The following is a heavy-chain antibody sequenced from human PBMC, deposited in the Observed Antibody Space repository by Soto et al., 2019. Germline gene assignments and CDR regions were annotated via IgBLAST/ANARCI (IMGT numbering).Heavy chain of an antibody. CDR1: GNTFTSYY. V-gene: IGHV1-46*01. D-gene: IGHD5-18*01. J-gene: IGHJ4*02. CDR2: INPSGGST. CDR3: APLEDTAMGL. Sequence: AAVQVSCKASGNTFTSYYIHCVRQGPGQRLEWMGIINPSGGSTTYAQKFQGRVTMTRDTSTSTVYMELSRLRSEDTAVYYCAPLEDTAMGLWGQGSLVNVSS.